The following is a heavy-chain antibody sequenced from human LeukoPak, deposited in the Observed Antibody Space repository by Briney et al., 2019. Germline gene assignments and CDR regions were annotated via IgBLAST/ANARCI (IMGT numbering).Heavy chain of an antibody. J-gene: IGHJ6*02. Sequence: PGGSLRLSCAASGFTFDDYAMHWVRQAPGKGLEWVSTIKWNSGSIGYADCVKGRFTISRDNAKNSLYLQMNSLRPEDTALYYCAKDRRIAAAGKYGMDVWGQGTSVTVSS. V-gene: IGHV3-9*01. CDR1: GFTFDDYA. CDR3: AKDRRIAAAGKYGMDV. D-gene: IGHD6-13*01. CDR2: IKWNSGSI.